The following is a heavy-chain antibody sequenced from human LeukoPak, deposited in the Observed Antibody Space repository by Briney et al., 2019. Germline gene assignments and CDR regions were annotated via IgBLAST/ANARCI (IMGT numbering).Heavy chain of an antibody. CDR3: ARVVVVVPAAMGAYYYYYMDV. Sequence: SETLSLTCTVSGGSLNIYYWSWIRQPAGKGLEWIGRIYTSGSTNYNPSLKSRVTMSVDTSKTQFSLRMSSVTAADTAVYYCARVVVVVPAAMGAYYYYYMDVWGKGTTVTVSS. CDR2: IYTSGST. CDR1: GGSLNIYY. V-gene: IGHV4-4*07. D-gene: IGHD2-2*01. J-gene: IGHJ6*03.